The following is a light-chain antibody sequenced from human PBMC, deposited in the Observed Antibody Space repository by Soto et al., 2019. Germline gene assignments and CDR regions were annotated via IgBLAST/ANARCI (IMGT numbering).Light chain of an antibody. CDR3: QQVKSYPRT. V-gene: IGKV1-9*01. CDR2: EES. CDR1: QGITNN. Sequence: IQLTQSPSSLSASVGDRVTITCRSSQGITNNLAWYQQKPGNPPKLLIYEESTLHSGVPSRFSGRKVGTQFILTIDSLQPEDFATYYCQQVKSYPRTFGGGTKVDIK. J-gene: IGKJ4*01.